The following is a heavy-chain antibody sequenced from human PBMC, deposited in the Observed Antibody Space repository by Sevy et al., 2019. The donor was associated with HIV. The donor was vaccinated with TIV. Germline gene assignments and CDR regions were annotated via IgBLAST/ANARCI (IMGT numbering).Heavy chain of an antibody. D-gene: IGHD5-12*01. Sequence: GGSLRLSCAASGFTFSTYWMTWVRQAPGQGLEWVANIKEDGSAKYYVDSVKGRFTISRDNAKNSLYLQVNNLRAEDTAVYYCARDSPGNAGYAHWGQGTLVTVSS. CDR3: ARDSPGNAGYAH. CDR1: GFTFSTYW. V-gene: IGHV3-7*01. J-gene: IGHJ1*01. CDR2: IKEDGSAK.